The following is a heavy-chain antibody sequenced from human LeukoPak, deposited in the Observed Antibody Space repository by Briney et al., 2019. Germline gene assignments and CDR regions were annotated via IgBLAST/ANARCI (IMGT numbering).Heavy chain of an antibody. CDR3: ARGRGKFVGATVFDY. CDR1: GFTFSSYS. V-gene: IGHV3-48*02. J-gene: IGHJ4*02. D-gene: IGHD1-26*01. Sequence: PGRSLRLSCAVSGFTFSSYSMNWVRQAPGKGLEWVSYISSSSSTIYYADSVKGRFTISRDDAKNSLYLQMNSLRDEDTAVYYCARGRGKFVGATVFDYWGQGTLVTVSS. CDR2: ISSSSSTI.